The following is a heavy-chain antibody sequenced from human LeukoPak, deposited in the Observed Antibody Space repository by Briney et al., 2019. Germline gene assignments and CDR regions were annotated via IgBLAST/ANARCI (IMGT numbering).Heavy chain of an antibody. V-gene: IGHV3-21*01. D-gene: IGHD5-12*01. CDR1: GFTFSSYS. J-gene: IGHJ6*02. CDR2: ISSSSSYI. CDR3: ARGQVATVYMDV. Sequence: PGGSLRLSCAASGFTFSSYSMNWVRQAPGKGLEWVSSISSSSSYIYYADSVKGRFTISRDNAKNSLYLQMNSLRAEDTAVYYCARGQVATVYMDVWGQGTTVTVSS.